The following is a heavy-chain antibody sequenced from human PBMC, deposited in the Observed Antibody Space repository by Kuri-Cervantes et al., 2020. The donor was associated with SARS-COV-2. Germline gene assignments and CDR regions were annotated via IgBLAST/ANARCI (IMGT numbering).Heavy chain of an antibody. Sequence: GESLKISCAASGFTFSSYGMHWVRQAPGKGLEWVSSISSSSSYIYYADSVKGRFTISRDNAKNSLYLQMNSLRAEDTAVYYCARGRYCSGGSCYSRWFDPWGQGTLVTVSS. V-gene: IGHV3-21*01. D-gene: IGHD2-15*01. CDR3: ARGRYCSGGSCYSRWFDP. CDR1: GFTFSSYG. J-gene: IGHJ5*02. CDR2: ISSSSSYI.